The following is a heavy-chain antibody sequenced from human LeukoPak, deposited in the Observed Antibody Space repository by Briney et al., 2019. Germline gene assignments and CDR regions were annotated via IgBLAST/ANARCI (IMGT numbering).Heavy chain of an antibody. D-gene: IGHD6-13*01. CDR1: GFSFNTYG. J-gene: IGHJ4*02. CDR3: ARPAYSSSWYLYY. CDR2: IWYDGSNE. Sequence: GGSLRLSCAASGFSFNTYGMHWVRQAPGKGLEWVAFIWYDGSNEYYADSVKGRFTISRDRSNNTLYLQLNSLRAEDTAVYYCARPAYSSSWYLYYWGQGTLVTVSS. V-gene: IGHV3-33*01.